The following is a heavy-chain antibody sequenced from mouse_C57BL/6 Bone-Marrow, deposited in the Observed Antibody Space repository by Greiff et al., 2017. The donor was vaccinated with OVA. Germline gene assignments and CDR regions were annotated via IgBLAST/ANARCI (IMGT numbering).Heavy chain of an antibody. CDR3: ANDGSPLYWYFDV. CDR1: GYTFTDYY. J-gene: IGHJ1*03. V-gene: IGHV1-26*01. D-gene: IGHD1-1*01. CDR2: INPNNGGT. Sequence: VQLQQSGPELVKPGASVKISCKASGYTFTDYYMNWVKQSHGKSLEWIGDINPNNGGTSYNQKFKGKATLTVDKSSSTAYMELRSLTSEDSAVYYCANDGSPLYWYFDVWGTGTTVTVSS.